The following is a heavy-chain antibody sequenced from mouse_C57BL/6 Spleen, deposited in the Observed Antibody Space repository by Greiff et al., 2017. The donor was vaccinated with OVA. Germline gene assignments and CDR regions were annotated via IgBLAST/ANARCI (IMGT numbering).Heavy chain of an antibody. V-gene: IGHV5-9*01. Sequence: EVMLVESGGGLVKPGGSLKLSCAASGFTFSSYTMSWVRQTPEKRLAWVATISGGGGNTYYPDSVKGRFTISRDNAKNTLYLHMSSLRSEDTALYYCARQVLGWDVGYYFDYWGQGTTLTVSS. CDR1: GFTFSSYT. CDR2: ISGGGGNT. CDR3: ARQVLGWDVGYYFDY. J-gene: IGHJ2*01. D-gene: IGHD4-1*01.